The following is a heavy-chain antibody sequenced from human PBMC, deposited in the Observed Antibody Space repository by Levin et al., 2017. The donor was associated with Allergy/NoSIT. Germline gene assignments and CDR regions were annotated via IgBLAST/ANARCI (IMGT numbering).Heavy chain of an antibody. CDR3: ARGPFGDDYGDYVHY. CDR2: INPNSGGT. CDR1: GYTFTGYY. Sequence: ASVKVSCKASGYTFTGYYMHWVRQAPGQGLEWMGWINPNSGGTNYAQKFQGRVTMTRDTSISTAYMELSRLRSDDTAVYYCARGPFGDDYGDYVHYWGQGTLVTVSS. D-gene: IGHD4-17*01. V-gene: IGHV1-2*02. J-gene: IGHJ4*02.